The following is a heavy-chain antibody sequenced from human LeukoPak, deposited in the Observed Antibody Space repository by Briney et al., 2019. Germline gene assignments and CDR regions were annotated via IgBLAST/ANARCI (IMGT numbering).Heavy chain of an antibody. Sequence: PSETLSLTCAVSGGSISSGGYSWSWIRQPPGKGLEWIGYIHHSGSTYYNPSLKSRVTISVDRSKNQFSLKLSSVTAADTAVYYCASSSTGYCSSTSCYYYYYGMDVWGKGTTVTVSS. CDR3: ASSSTGYCSSTSCYYYYYGMDV. D-gene: IGHD2-2*01. J-gene: IGHJ6*04. CDR2: IHHSGST. V-gene: IGHV4-30-2*01. CDR1: GGSISSGGYS.